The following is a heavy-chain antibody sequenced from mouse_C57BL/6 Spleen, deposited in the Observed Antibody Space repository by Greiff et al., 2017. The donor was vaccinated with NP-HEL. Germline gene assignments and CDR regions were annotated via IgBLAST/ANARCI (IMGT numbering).Heavy chain of an antibody. Sequence: QVQLQQSGAELVRPGASVTLSCKASGYTFTDYEMHWVKQTPVHGLEWIGAIDPETGGTAYNQKFKGKAILTADKSSSTAYMELRSLTSEDSAVYYCTREIYYGSTPWFAYWGQGTLVTVSA. CDR2: IDPETGGT. D-gene: IGHD1-1*01. CDR3: TREIYYGSTPWFAY. V-gene: IGHV1-15*01. CDR1: GYTFTDYE. J-gene: IGHJ3*01.